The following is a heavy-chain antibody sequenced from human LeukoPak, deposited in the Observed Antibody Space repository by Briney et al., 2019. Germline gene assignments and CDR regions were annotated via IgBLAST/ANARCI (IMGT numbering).Heavy chain of an antibody. CDR1: GFTFSNYA. J-gene: IGHJ4*02. CDR3: VNVRYFDWYYFDY. V-gene: IGHV3-23*01. D-gene: IGHD3-9*01. Sequence: GGSLRLSCAASGFTFSNYAMNWVRQAPGKGLEWVSGISGSGSLTYYADSAKGRFTISRDNSKTTLYLQMNSLSVDDTAVYYCVNVRYFDWYYFDYWGQGTLVTVSS. CDR2: ISGSGSLT.